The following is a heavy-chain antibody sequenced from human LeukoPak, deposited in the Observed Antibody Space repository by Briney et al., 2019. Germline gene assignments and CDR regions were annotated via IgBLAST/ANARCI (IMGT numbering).Heavy chain of an antibody. CDR1: GYTFTGYY. V-gene: IGHV1-2*02. Sequence: ASVKVSCKASGYTFTGYYMHWVRQAPGQGLEWMGWINPNSGGTNYAQKLQGRVTMTTDTSTSTAYMELRSLRSDDTAVYYCARVTTMIVVVTHPDYWYFDLWGRGTLVTVSS. CDR3: ARVTTMIVVVTHPDYWYFDL. J-gene: IGHJ2*01. CDR2: INPNSGGT. D-gene: IGHD3-22*01.